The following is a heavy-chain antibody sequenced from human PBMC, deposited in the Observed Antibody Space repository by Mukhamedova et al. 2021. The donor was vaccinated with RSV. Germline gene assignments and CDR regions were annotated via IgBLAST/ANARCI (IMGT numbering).Heavy chain of an antibody. CDR2: ISYDGSNK. CDR3: SRKANYGSVSYPYSASYYGMDV. D-gene: IGHD3-10*01. V-gene: IGHV3-30*04. J-gene: IGHJ6*02. Sequence: GLEWVAVISYDGSNKYYADSVKGRFTISRDNSKNTLYLQMNSLRADDTAVYYCSRKANYGSVSYPYSASYYGMDVWGHGTTVTLSS.